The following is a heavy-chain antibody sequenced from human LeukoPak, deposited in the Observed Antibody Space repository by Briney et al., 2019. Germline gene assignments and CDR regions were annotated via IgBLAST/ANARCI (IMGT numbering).Heavy chain of an antibody. CDR2: IKEDGREK. J-gene: IGHJ4*02. Sequence: GGSLRLSCATSGFTFSSSWMSWVRQAPGKGLECVANIKEDGREKYYVDSVRGRFTISRDNAKNSLYLQMSSLRAEDTAVYYCARGGRPDYWGQGTLVTVSS. CDR3: ARGGRPDY. V-gene: IGHV3-7*01. D-gene: IGHD3-10*01. CDR1: GFTFSSSW.